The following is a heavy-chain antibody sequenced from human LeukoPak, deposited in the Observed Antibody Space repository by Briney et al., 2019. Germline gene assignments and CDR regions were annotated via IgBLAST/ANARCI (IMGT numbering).Heavy chain of an antibody. J-gene: IGHJ4*02. D-gene: IGHD4-17*01. V-gene: IGHV3-30*18. Sequence: PGGSLSLSCAASGFTFSSYGMHWVRQAPGKGLEWVAVISYDGSYKYYADSVKGRFTISRDNSKNTLYLQMNSLRAEDTAVYYCAKVGDYGDYALDYWGQGTLVTVSS. CDR1: GFTFSSYG. CDR2: ISYDGSYK. CDR3: AKVGDYGDYALDY.